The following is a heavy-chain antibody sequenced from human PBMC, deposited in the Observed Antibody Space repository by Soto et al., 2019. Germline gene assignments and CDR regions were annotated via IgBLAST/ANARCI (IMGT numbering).Heavy chain of an antibody. CDR3: ATALPYYYDSSGYPHDY. J-gene: IGHJ4*02. CDR1: GFTFSSYA. D-gene: IGHD3-22*01. V-gene: IGHV3-23*01. Sequence: EVQLLESGGGLVQPGGSLRLSCAASGFTFSSYAMSWVRQAPGKGLEWVSAISGSGGSTYYADSVKGRFTISRDNSKNTLYLQMNSLRAEDTAVYYCATALPYYYDSSGYPHDYWGQGTLVTVSS. CDR2: ISGSGGST.